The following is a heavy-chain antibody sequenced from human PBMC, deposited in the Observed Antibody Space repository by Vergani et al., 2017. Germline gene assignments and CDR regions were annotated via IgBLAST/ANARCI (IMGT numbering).Heavy chain of an antibody. Sequence: DVHLAESGGGFFQPGGSLRLSCSASGFSFNSSWMHWVRQVPGKGLLWVSRIKSDGSITAYADSVKGRFTISRDNAQNKLYLQMNSLRVEDTGVYYCARARCIETCYMSNWLDSWGQGTLVTVSS. CDR3: ARARCIETCYMSNWLDS. D-gene: IGHD3-9*01. V-gene: IGHV3-74*03. CDR2: IKSDGSIT. J-gene: IGHJ5*01. CDR1: GFSFNSSW.